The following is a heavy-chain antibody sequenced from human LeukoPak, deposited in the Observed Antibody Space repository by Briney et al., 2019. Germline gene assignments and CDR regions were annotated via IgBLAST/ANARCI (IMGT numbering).Heavy chain of an antibody. V-gene: IGHV3-23*01. J-gene: IGHJ6*02. CDR3: AKDHRPRDDYHYGMDV. CDR2: ISGSGRST. Sequence: GGSLRVSCAASGFTFSSYAINWVRQAPGKGLEWVSTISGSGRSTYYADSVKGRFTISRDNSKNTLYLQMNSLRAEDTAVYYCAKDHRPRDDYHYGMDVWGQGTTVTVSS. CDR1: GFTFSSYA.